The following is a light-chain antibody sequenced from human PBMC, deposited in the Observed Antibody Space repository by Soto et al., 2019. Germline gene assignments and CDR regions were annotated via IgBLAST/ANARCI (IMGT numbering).Light chain of an antibody. J-gene: IGKJ4*01. V-gene: IGKV1D-12*01. Sequence: DIQMTQSPSSVSGSVGDGVTITCRASQGISTSLGWYQQKPGKAPKLLIYAASSLQSGVPSRFSGTGSGTDFTLTISSLQPEDFATYYCQQTNSFPLTFGGGTKVDIK. CDR2: AAS. CDR1: QGISTS. CDR3: QQTNSFPLT.